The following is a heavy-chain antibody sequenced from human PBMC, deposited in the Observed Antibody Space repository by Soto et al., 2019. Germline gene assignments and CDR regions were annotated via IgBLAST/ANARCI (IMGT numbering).Heavy chain of an antibody. Sequence: GGSLRLSCAASGFTVSSNYMSWVRQAPGKGLEWVSVIYSGGSTYYADSVKGRFTISRHNSKNTLYLQMNSLRADDTAVYYCARWVQELTGDCGGDCYRVGGTGYYYYMDVWGKGTTVTVSS. D-gene: IGHD2-21*01. CDR2: IYSGGST. CDR3: ARWVQELTGDCGGDCYRVGGTGYYYYMDV. J-gene: IGHJ6*03. V-gene: IGHV3-53*04. CDR1: GFTVSSNY.